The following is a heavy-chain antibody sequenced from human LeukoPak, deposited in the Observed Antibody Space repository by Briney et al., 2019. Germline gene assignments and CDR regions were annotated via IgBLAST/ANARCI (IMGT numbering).Heavy chain of an antibody. CDR3: AREGQQLSFGY. V-gene: IGHV3-30*04. CDR1: GFTFGSYA. Sequence: GGSLRLSCAASGFTFGSYAMHWVRQAPGKGLEWVAVISYDGSNKYYADSVKGRFTISRDNSKNTLYLQMNSLRAEDTAVYYCAREGQQLSFGYWGQGTLVAVSS. D-gene: IGHD6-13*01. J-gene: IGHJ4*02. CDR2: ISYDGSNK.